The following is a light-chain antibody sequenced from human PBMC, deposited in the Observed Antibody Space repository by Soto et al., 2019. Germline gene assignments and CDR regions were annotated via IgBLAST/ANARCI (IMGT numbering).Light chain of an antibody. CDR1: QSVSSTY. CDR3: QQYGSSPWT. CDR2: GAS. J-gene: IGKJ1*01. Sequence: EIVLTQSPGTLSLSPGQRATLSCRASQSVSSTYLAWYQQKAGQGPTLLIYGASTRATGIPARFSGSGSGTDFTLTISSLEPEDFAVYYCQQYGSSPWTFGQGTKVEV. V-gene: IGKV3-20*01.